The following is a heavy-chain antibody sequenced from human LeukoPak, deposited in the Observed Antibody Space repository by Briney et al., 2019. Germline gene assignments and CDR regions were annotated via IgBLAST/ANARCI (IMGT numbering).Heavy chain of an antibody. V-gene: IGHV1-18*01. Sequence: ASVKVSCKASGYTFTSYGISWVRQAPGQGLEWMGWISAYNGNTNYAQKLQGRVTMTTDTSTSTAYMELRSLRSDDTAVYYCARTTTYDDFWPGSGGHYFFNYWGQGTLVTVSS. CDR1: GYTFTSYG. J-gene: IGHJ4*02. CDR2: ISAYNGNT. D-gene: IGHD3-3*01. CDR3: ARTTTYDDFWPGSGGHYFFNY.